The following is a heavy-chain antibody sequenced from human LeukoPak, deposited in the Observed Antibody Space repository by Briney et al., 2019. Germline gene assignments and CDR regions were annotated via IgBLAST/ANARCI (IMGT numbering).Heavy chain of an antibody. Sequence: GGSLRLSCAASGFTFTNSGMHWVRQAPGKGLEWVATASDDGVRKYYADSMRGRFTISRDNSRNTLYLQMNSLRVEDTAVYYCARDDPYGDWGQGTLVTVSS. J-gene: IGHJ4*02. CDR3: ARDDPYGD. V-gene: IGHV3-30*03. CDR2: ASDDGVRK. CDR1: GFTFTNSG. D-gene: IGHD4-17*01.